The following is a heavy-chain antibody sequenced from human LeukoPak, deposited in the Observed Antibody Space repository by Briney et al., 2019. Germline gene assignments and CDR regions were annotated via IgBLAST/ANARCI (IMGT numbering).Heavy chain of an antibody. CDR3: ARGGYCGGDCYSDY. CDR1: GGTFSSYA. V-gene: IGHV1-69*13. D-gene: IGHD2-21*02. CDR2: IIPIFGTA. J-gene: IGHJ4*02. Sequence: SVKVSCKASGGTFSSYAISWVRQAPGQGLEWMGGIIPIFGTANYAQKFQGRVTITADESTSTAYMELSSLRSEDTAVYYCARGGYCGGDCYSDYWGQGTLVTVPS.